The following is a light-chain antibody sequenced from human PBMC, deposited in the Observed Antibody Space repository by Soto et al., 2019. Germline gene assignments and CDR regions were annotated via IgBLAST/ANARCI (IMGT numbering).Light chain of an antibody. CDR1: SSNIGSNI. CDR2: TNN. V-gene: IGLV1-44*01. Sequence: QSVLTQPPSASGTPGQRVTISCSGSSSNIGSNIVNWYQQFPGTAPKLLIYTNNQRPSGGPDRFSGSKSGTSASLAISGLQSEDEADYYCAAWDDSLNGVVFGGGTKLTVL. J-gene: IGLJ2*01. CDR3: AAWDDSLNGVV.